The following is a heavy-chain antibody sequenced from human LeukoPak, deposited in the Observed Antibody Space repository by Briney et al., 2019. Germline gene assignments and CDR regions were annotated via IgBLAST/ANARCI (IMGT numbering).Heavy chain of an antibody. Sequence: SGTLSLTCTVSGGSISSYYWSWIRQPPGKGLEWIGYIYYSGSTNYNPSLKSRVTISVDTSKNQFSLKLSSVTAADTAVYYCARENTGVLWFGELLEGSWFDPWGQGTLVTVSS. CDR2: IYYSGST. D-gene: IGHD3-10*01. J-gene: IGHJ5*02. CDR1: GGSISSYY. V-gene: IGHV4-59*01. CDR3: ARENTGVLWFGELLEGSWFDP.